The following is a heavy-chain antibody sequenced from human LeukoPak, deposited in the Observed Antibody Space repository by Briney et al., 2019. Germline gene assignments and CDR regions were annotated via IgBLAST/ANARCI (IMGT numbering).Heavy chain of an antibody. CDR1: GFAFSSYA. D-gene: IGHD1-26*01. J-gene: IGHJ6*02. CDR2: IDGGGGRT. V-gene: IGHV3-23*01. CDR3: AKDLISGTYFPLSGMDV. Sequence: GGSLRLSCTASGFAFSSYAMSWVRQAPGVGLEWVSAIDGGGGRTWHADSVRGRFTISRDNSKNTLYLLMNSLRAEDTAVYYCAKDLISGTYFPLSGMDVWGQGTTVTVSS.